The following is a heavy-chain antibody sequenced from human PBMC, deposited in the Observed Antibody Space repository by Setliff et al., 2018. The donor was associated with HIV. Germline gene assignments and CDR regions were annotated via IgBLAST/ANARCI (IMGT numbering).Heavy chain of an antibody. CDR2: ISPEGNKK. CDR3: ARVLLRTNPLYGVASNWFDP. V-gene: IGHV3-7*03. D-gene: IGHD2-8*01. J-gene: IGHJ5*02. CDR1: AFTFNDHW. Sequence: GGSLRLSCAASAFTFNDHWMSWVRQAPGKGLEWVANISPEGNKKYYVGSVKGRFTSARDNAKSSLFLQMSGLRPEDTAVYYCARVLLRTNPLYGVASNWFDPWGQGTLVTVSS.